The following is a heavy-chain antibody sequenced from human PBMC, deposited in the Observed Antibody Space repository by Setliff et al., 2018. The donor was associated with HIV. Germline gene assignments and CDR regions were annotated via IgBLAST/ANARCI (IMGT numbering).Heavy chain of an antibody. CDR1: GYAFDNYW. Sequence: SGESLKISCRASGYAFDNYWIGWVRQMPGKGLEWMGVIYPGGSVTRYGPSFQGQVTISADRSISTAYLQWSSLRASDTAVYYCAKRRRAPGTADLEAFWGQGTLVTVSS. CDR3: AKRRRAPGTADLEAF. CDR2: IYPGGSVT. D-gene: IGHD2-21*02. J-gene: IGHJ4*02. V-gene: IGHV5-51*01.